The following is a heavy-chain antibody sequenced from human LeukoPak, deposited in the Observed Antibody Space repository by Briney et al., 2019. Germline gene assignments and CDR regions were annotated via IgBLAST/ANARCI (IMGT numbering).Heavy chain of an antibody. J-gene: IGHJ4*02. CDR3: AKFGDSSGE. D-gene: IGHD3-22*01. V-gene: IGHV3-30*18. CDR1: GFTFSSYG. Sequence: GGSLRLSCAASGFTFSSYGMHWVRQAPGKGLEWVAVISYDGSNKYYADSVKGRFTISRDNSKNTLYLQMNSLRAEDTGVYYCAKFGDSSGEWGQGTLVTVSS. CDR2: ISYDGSNK.